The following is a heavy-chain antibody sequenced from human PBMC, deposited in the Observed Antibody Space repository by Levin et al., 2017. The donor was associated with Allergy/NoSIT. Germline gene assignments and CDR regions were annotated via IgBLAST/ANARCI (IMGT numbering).Heavy chain of an antibody. CDR2: ISASSRTI. CDR1: GFAFSSYS. J-gene: IGHJ2*01. Sequence: GGSLRLSCTASGFAFSSYSMNWLRQAPGKGLEWVSYISASSRTIYYADSVKGRFTISRDNAKNSLYLQMNSLRAEDTALYFCARDPTLITGGLLHFDFWGRGTLVTVSS. V-gene: IGHV3-48*04. CDR3: ARDPTLITGGLLHFDF. D-gene: IGHD6-19*01.